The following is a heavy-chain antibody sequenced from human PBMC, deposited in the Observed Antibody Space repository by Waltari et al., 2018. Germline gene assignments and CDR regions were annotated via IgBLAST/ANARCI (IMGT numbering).Heavy chain of an antibody. D-gene: IGHD1-26*01. CDR2: IYYSGST. V-gene: IGHV4-61*01. J-gene: IGHJ3*02. CDR1: GGSVSSGSYY. CDR3: ARGRSGSYSLDAFDI. Sequence: QVQLQESGPGLVKPSETLSHTCTVSGGSVSSGSYYWSWIRQPPGKGLEWIGYIYYSGSTNYNPSLKSRVTISVDTSKNQFSLKLSSVTAADTAVYYCARGRSGSYSLDAFDIWGQGTMVTVSS.